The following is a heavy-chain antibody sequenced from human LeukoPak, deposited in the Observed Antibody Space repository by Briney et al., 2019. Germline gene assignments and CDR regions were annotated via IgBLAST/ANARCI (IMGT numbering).Heavy chain of an antibody. V-gene: IGHV3-66*02. D-gene: IGHD5-12*01. Sequence: GGSLRLSCAASGFTFSSYSMNWVRQAPGKGLDWVSLLYRDGTTYYADSVKGRFTISRDNSKNTPYLQMNSLRAEDTAVYYCARDQVATIGPFDYWGQGTLVTVSS. J-gene: IGHJ4*02. CDR2: LYRDGTT. CDR3: ARDQVATIGPFDY. CDR1: GFTFSSYS.